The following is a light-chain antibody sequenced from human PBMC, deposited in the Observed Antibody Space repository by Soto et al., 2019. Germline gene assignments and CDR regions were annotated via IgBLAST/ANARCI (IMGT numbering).Light chain of an antibody. CDR3: QQYNNWPPIT. CDR2: GAS. J-gene: IGKJ5*01. V-gene: IGKV3-15*01. Sequence: EIVMTQSQATLSVAPGERATLSSRASQSVSSNLAWYQQKPGQAPRLLIYGASTRATGIPARFSGSGSGTEFTLTISILQSEDFAVYYCQQYNNWPPITFGQGTRLEIK. CDR1: QSVSSN.